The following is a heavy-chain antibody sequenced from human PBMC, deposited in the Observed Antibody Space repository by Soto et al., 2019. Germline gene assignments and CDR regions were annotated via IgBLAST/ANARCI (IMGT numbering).Heavy chain of an antibody. CDR2: IIPIFGPA. V-gene: IGHV1-69*13. J-gene: IGHJ6*02. D-gene: IGHD1-1*01. CDR3: ATGSFTSTGGKIGYHYNAMDV. Sequence: PVKVSCKSSGGTFSSHSINWVRQAPGQGLEWMGGIIPIFGPANFAKNFQGRVTITADESTTTAYMELSSLTSEDTAVYYCATGSFTSTGGKIGYHYNAMDVWGQGTTVTVSS. CDR1: GGTFSSHS.